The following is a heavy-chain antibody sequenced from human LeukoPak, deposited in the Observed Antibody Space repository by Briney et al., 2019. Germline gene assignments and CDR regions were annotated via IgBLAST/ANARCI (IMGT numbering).Heavy chain of an antibody. D-gene: IGHD3-10*01. Sequence: ASVKVSCKASGYTFTSYDINWVRQATGQGLEWMGWMNPNSGNTGYAQKFRGRVTMTRNTSISTAYMELSSLRSEDTAVYYCVSDYYGSGSYDYWGQGTLVTVSS. CDR2: MNPNSGNT. CDR3: VSDYYGSGSYDY. V-gene: IGHV1-8*01. CDR1: GYTFTSYD. J-gene: IGHJ4*02.